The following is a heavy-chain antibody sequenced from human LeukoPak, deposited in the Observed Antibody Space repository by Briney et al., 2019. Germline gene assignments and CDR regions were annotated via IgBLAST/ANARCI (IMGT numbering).Heavy chain of an antibody. CDR2: IYSSGST. CDR1: GGSISSYY. CDR3: ARGLDVYNWFDP. V-gene: IGHV4-4*07. J-gene: IGHJ5*02. Sequence: SETLSLTCTVSGGSISSYYWTWLRQPAGKGLEWIGRIYSSGSTNYNPSLKSRVTMSVDTSKNQFSLKLSSVTAADTAVYYCARGLDVYNWFDPWGQGTLVTVSS.